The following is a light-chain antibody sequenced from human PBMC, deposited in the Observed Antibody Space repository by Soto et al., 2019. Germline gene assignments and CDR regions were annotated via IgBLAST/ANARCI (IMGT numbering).Light chain of an antibody. J-gene: IGKJ4*01. V-gene: IGKV3-11*01. CDR3: QQRSNWPLLT. CDR2: DAS. Sequence: EIVLTQSPATLSLSPGERATPSCRASQSVSSHLAWYQQKPGQAPRLLIYDASSRATGIPARFSGSGSGTDFTLTISSLEPEDFAVYYCQQRSNWPLLTFGGGTKVEIK. CDR1: QSVSSH.